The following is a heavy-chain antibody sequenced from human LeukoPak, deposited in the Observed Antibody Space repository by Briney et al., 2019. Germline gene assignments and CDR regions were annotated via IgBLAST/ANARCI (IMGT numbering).Heavy chain of an antibody. Sequence: PGGSLRLSCAASGFTFSSYAMSWVRQAPGKGLEWVAVISYDGSNKYYADSVKGRFTISRDNSKNTLYLQMNSLRAEDTAVYYCARDPGYGDYFGGVTEITLLFDYWGQGTLVTVSS. J-gene: IGHJ4*02. D-gene: IGHD4-17*01. V-gene: IGHV3-30-3*01. CDR2: ISYDGSNK. CDR1: GFTFSSYA. CDR3: ARDPGYGDYFGGVTEITLLFDY.